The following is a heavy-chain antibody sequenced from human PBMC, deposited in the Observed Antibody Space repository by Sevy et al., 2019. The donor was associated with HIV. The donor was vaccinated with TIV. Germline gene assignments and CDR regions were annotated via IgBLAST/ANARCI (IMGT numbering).Heavy chain of an antibody. CDR3: APTQNYYDSSGYDY. D-gene: IGHD3-22*01. Sequence: GGSLRLSCAASGFTFSSYAMSWVRQAPGKGLEWGSAISGSGGSTYYADSVKGRFTISRDNSKNTLYLQMNSLRAEDTAVYYCAPTQNYYDSSGYDYWGQGTLVTVSS. CDR1: GFTFSSYA. J-gene: IGHJ4*02. CDR2: ISGSGGST. V-gene: IGHV3-23*01.